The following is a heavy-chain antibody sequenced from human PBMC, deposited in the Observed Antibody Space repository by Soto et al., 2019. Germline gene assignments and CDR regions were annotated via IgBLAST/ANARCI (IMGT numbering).Heavy chain of an antibody. CDR2: IFPSGTT. V-gene: IGHV4-30-2*01. CDR1: GGSLMGATYS. Sequence: SETLYLTSGVSGGSLMGATYSWNWIRQTPGKGLEWIGYIFPSGTTYYNPSLRSRVTISIDVSKNQFSLSLRSLTAADTAVYYCARSREFDYWSQGTLVTVSS. J-gene: IGHJ4*02. CDR3: ARSREFDY.